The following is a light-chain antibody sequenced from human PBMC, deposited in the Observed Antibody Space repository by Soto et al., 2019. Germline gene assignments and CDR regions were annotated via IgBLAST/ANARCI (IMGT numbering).Light chain of an antibody. CDR1: QSVSSSY. CDR2: GAS. J-gene: IGKJ1*01. V-gene: IGKV3-20*01. CDR3: QQYGSSPST. Sequence: EIVLTQSPGTLSLSPGERATLSCRASQSVSSSYLAWYQQKPGQAPRLRIYGASSRATGIPDRFSGSGSGTDFSLTISRLEPEDVTVYYCQQYGSSPSTFGQVTKVEIK.